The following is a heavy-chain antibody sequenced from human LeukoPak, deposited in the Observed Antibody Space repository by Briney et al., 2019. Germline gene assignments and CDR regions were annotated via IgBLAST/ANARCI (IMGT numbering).Heavy chain of an antibody. V-gene: IGHV3-33*08. CDR1: GFRFSSYG. Sequence: GGSLRLSCEASGFRFSSYGLHWVRQAPGKGLEWVAVIWYDGSNKNYADSVKGRFTISRDNSKNTLHLQMNSLRAEDTAVYYCARESHVDYYYGMDVWGQGTTVTVSS. CDR2: IWYDGSNK. J-gene: IGHJ6*02. CDR3: ARESHVDYYYGMDV. D-gene: IGHD3-10*02.